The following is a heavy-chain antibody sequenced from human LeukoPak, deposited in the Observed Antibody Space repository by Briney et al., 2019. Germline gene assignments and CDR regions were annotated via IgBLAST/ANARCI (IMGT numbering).Heavy chain of an antibody. CDR3: AKDLRQYYYDSSGYYPY. CDR2: ISGSGGST. J-gene: IGHJ4*02. CDR1: GFTFSTYA. Sequence: GGSLRLSCAASGFTFSTYAMSWVRQAPGKGLEWVSAISGSGGSTYYADSVKGRFTISRDNSKNTLYLQMNSLRAEDTAVYYCAKDLRQYYYDSSGYYPYWGQGTLVTVSS. V-gene: IGHV3-23*01. D-gene: IGHD3-22*01.